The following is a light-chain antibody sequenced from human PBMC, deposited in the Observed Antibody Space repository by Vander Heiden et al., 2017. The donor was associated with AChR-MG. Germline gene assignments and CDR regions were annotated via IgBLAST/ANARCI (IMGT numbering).Light chain of an antibody. CDR3: QAWDSSSTAV. CDR2: EDS. CDR1: NLGNKY. V-gene: IGLV3-1*01. Sequence: SYELAQPPSLSVSPGQTATITCSGDNLGNKYASWYQQKPGQSPVLVIYEDSKRPSGIPERFSGSNSGNTATLTIGGTQAMDEADYYCQAWDSSSTAVFGGGTKLTVL. J-gene: IGLJ3*02.